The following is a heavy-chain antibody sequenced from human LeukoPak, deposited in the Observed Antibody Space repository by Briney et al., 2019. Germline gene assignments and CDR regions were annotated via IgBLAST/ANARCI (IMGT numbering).Heavy chain of an antibody. CDR1: GYTFTSYG. Sequence: ASVKVSCKASGYTFTSYGISWVRQAPGQGLEWMGWISAYNGNTNYAQKLQGRVTMTTDTSTSTAYMELSSLRSEDTAVYYCARFRYDSSGYTYYFDYWGQGTLVTVSS. V-gene: IGHV1-18*01. J-gene: IGHJ4*02. CDR3: ARFRYDSSGYTYYFDY. CDR2: ISAYNGNT. D-gene: IGHD3-22*01.